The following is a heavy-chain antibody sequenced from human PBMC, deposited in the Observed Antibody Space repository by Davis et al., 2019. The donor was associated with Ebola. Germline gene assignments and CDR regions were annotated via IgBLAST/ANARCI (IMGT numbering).Heavy chain of an antibody. CDR2: ISYRGST. J-gene: IGHJ4*02. D-gene: IGHD3-3*01. V-gene: IGHV4-59*08. Sequence: SETLSLTCTVSGGSISGYSWTWIRQPPGKGLEWIGYISYRGSTNYNHSLRFRVTMSVDTSKNQFSLKLSSVTAADTAVYYCARVKYDFWSGYSDYWGQGTLVTVSS. CDR1: GGSISGYS. CDR3: ARVKYDFWSGYSDY.